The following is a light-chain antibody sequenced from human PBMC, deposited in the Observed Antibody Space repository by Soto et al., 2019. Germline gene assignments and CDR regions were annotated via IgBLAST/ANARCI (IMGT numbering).Light chain of an antibody. CDR1: QSISDW. V-gene: IGKV1-5*01. J-gene: IGKJ1*01. CDR2: YIS. CDR3: QQYNSYS. Sequence: DIQMTQSPSTLSASVGDRVTITCRASQSISDWLVWYQQKPGKAPKLLIYYISNLEIGVPSRFSGSGSGTEFTLTISGLQPDDFATYYCQQYNSYSFCQGTRVDIK.